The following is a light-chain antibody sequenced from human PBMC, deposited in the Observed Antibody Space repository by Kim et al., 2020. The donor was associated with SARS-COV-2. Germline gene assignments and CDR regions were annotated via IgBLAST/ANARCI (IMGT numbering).Light chain of an antibody. CDR1: SLRSYY. V-gene: IGLV3-19*01. J-gene: IGLJ2*01. CDR2: GKN. CDR3: NSRDSNNNVL. Sequence: SSELTQDPAVSVALGQTVRTTCQGDSLRSYYATWYQQKPGQAPILVIYGKNNRPSGIPDRFSGSSSGNTASLTLTGTQAGDEADYYCNSRDSNNNVLFGGGTQLAVL.